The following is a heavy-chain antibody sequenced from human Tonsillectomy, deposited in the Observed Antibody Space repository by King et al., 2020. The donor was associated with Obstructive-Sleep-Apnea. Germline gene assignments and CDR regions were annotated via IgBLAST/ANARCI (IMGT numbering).Heavy chain of an antibody. J-gene: IGHJ5*02. CDR1: GYTFTSYD. D-gene: IGHD2/OR15-2a*01. CDR3: ARDHHCNSRSDRCYKSFDP. CDR2: MNPNSGDT. Sequence: VQLVQSGAEVKKPGASVKVSCKASGYTFTSYDINWVRQATGQGLEWMGWMNPNSGDTGYAQKFQGRVTLTRDTSTSTAYMELSSLRFEDTAIYYCARDHHCNSRSDRCYKSFDPWGQGTLVTVSS. V-gene: IGHV1-8*01.